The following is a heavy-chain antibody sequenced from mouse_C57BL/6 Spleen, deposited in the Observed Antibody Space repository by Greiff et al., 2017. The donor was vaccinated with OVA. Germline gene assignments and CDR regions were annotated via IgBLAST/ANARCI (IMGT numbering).Heavy chain of an antibody. D-gene: IGHD1-1*01. CDR2: ISDGGSYT. Sequence: EVQLVESGGGLVKPGGSLKLSCAASGFTFSSYAMSWVRQTPEKRLEWVATISDGGSYTYYPDNVKGRFTISRDNAKNNLYLQMSHLKSEDTAMYYCARDWADYYGSSEAWFAYWGQGTLVTVSA. CDR1: GFTFSSYA. V-gene: IGHV5-4*01. CDR3: ARDWADYYGSSEAWFAY. J-gene: IGHJ3*01.